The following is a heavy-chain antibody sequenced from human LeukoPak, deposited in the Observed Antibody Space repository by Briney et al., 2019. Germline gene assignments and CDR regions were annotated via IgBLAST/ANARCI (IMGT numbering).Heavy chain of an antibody. CDR3: ARRSSSGSYAI. D-gene: IGHD1-26*01. CDR2: IYHSWST. CDR1: GYSISSGYY. J-gene: IGHJ4*02. Sequence: SETLSLTCTVSGYSISSGYYWGWIRQPPGKGLEWIGSIYHSWSTYYNPSLKSRVTISVDTSKNQFSLKLSSVTAADTAVYYCARRSSSGSYAIWGQGTLVTVSS. V-gene: IGHV4-38-2*02.